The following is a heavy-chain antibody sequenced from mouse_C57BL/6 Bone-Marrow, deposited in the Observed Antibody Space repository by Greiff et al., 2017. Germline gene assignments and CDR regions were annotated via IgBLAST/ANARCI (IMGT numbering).Heavy chain of an antibody. V-gene: IGHV1-50*01. D-gene: IGHD1-1*01. CDR2: IDPSDSYT. Sequence: QVQLKQPGAELVKPGASVKLSCKASGYTFTSYWMQWVKQRPGQGLEWIGEIDPSDSYTNYNQKFKGKATLTVDTSSSTAYMQLSSLTSEDSAVYYWARGITTVVDPLFDYWGQGTTLTVSS. CDR3: ARGITTVVDPLFDY. J-gene: IGHJ2*01. CDR1: GYTFTSYW.